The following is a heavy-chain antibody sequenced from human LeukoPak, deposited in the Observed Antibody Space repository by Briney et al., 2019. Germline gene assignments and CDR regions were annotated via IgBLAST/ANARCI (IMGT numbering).Heavy chain of an antibody. J-gene: IGHJ4*02. V-gene: IGHV3-30*03. CDR1: GHHYNSYG. Sequence: QTGESLRLHCAAYGHHYNSYGLHWLRQAPGKALAWVAVISYDGSNKYYADSVKARFTLYRDNSKNTLYLQKNSLRAEETAVYYCAMGTVIVDSWGQRSL. CDR3: AMGTVIVDS. CDR2: ISYDGSNK. D-gene: IGHD4-17*01.